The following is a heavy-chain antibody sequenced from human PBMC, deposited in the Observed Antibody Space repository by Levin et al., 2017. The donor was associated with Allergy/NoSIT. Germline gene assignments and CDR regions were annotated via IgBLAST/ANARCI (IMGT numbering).Heavy chain of an antibody. V-gene: IGHV4-59*11. CDR1: GDSISSHY. D-gene: IGHD5-24*01. CDR2: IYYSGIT. CDR3: ARVAGGDGYNYLEY. Sequence: SSQTLSLTCTVSGDSISSHYWTWIRQPPGKGLEWIGYIYYSGITNYNPSLKSRVTISVDTSKNQFSLKLTSVTAADTAIYHCARVAGGDGYNYLEYWGQGILVTVSS. J-gene: IGHJ4*02.